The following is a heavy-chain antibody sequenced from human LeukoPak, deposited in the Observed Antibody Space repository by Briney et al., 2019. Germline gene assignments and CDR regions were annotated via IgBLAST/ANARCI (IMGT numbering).Heavy chain of an antibody. Sequence: SGGSLRLSCVASGFTFSSYSMNWVRLAPGKGLKWVSSISSSTSYIYYADSVKGRFTISRDNAENSLYLQMNSLRAEDTAVYYCARDHSSGWYGYAFDVWGQGTMVTVSS. D-gene: IGHD6-19*01. V-gene: IGHV3-21*01. CDR3: ARDHSSGWYGYAFDV. J-gene: IGHJ3*01. CDR2: ISSSTSYI. CDR1: GFTFSSYS.